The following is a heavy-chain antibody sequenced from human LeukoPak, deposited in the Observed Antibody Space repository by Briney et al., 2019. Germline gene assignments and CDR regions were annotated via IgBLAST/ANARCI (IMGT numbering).Heavy chain of an antibody. V-gene: IGHV5-51*01. Sequence: GESLKISCKGSGYSFTTYWIAWVRQMPGKGLEWMGIIYPGDSDARYSPSFQGQVTISADKSISTAYLQWSGLKASDTAMYYCARRLPTLGAFDIWGQGTMVTVSS. CDR1: GYSFTTYW. D-gene: IGHD3-16*01. CDR2: IYPGDSDA. CDR3: ARRLPTLGAFDI. J-gene: IGHJ3*02.